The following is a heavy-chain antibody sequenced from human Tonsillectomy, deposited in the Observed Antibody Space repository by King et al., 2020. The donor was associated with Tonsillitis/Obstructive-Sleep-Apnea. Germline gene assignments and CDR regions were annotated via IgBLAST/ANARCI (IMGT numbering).Heavy chain of an antibody. J-gene: IGHJ4*02. CDR1: GFTLSSYA. CDR2: VSVIGERT. D-gene: IGHD6-6*01. Sequence: VQLVESGGGFVQPGGSLRLSCAASGFTLSSYAMNWVRQAPGKGLEWVSGVSVIGERTYHADSVKGRFTISRDNSKNTVYLQMNTLRAEDTAVYYCAKDKYSSSPETFDYFEYWGQGTLVTVSS. V-gene: IGHV3-23*04. CDR3: AKDKYSSSPETFDYFEY.